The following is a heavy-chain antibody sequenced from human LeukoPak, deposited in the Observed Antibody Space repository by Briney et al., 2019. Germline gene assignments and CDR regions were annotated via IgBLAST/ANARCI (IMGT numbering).Heavy chain of an antibody. CDR2: IIPIFGTA. D-gene: IGHD2-2*02. CDR3: ARDLCSSTSCYNNWGPGAFDI. CDR1: GGTFSSYA. J-gene: IGHJ3*02. Sequence: SVKVSCKASGGTFSSYAISWVRQAPGQGLEWMGGIIPIFGTANYAQKFQGRVTITADESTSTAYMELSSLRSEDTAVYYCARDLCSSTSCYNNWGPGAFDIWGQGTMVTVSS. V-gene: IGHV1-69*13.